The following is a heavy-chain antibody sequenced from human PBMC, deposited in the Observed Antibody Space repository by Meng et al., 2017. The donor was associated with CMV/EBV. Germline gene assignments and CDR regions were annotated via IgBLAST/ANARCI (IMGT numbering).Heavy chain of an antibody. CDR1: GFSLSTSGMC. V-gene: IGHV2-70*20. Sequence: SGPTLVKPTQTLTLTCTFSGFSLSTSGMCVSWVRQPPGKALEWLALIDWDDDKYYSTSLKTRLTISKETSKNQVVLTMTNMDPVDTATYYCARNVGYYYDSSGYYDYWGQGTLVTVSS. D-gene: IGHD3-22*01. CDR3: ARNVGYYYDSSGYYDY. J-gene: IGHJ4*02. CDR2: IDWDDDK.